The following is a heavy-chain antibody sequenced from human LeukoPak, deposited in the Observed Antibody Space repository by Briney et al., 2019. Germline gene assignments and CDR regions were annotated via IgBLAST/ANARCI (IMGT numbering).Heavy chain of an antibody. CDR1: GFTFSDYR. D-gene: IGHD6-19*01. Sequence: GGSLRLSCAASGFTFSDYRMNWIRQAPGKGLEWLSYLSPGGGTIYFADSVRGRFTISRDNAKNSLYLQMNSLTADDTAVYYCTIGRDIAVAGPGGYFDHWGQGTLVTVSS. J-gene: IGHJ4*02. CDR3: TIGRDIAVAGPGGYFDH. CDR2: LSPGGGTI. V-gene: IGHV3-11*01.